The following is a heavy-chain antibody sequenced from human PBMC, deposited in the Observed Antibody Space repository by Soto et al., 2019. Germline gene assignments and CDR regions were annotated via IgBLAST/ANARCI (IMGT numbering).Heavy chain of an antibody. CDR1: KKTLTELT. V-gene: IGHV1-24*01. D-gene: IGHD1-26*01. CDR3: AADRKIVGTIGAFDF. CDR2: SAPEEGEP. Sequence: ASVKVSCRFPKKTLTELTIYCFRQAPGKGLEWMGRSAPEEGEPIYPQKFQGRVSMTEDPSTDTAYMELTSLRFEDTAVYFCAADRKIVGTIGAFDFWGQGTQVTVSS. J-gene: IGHJ4*02.